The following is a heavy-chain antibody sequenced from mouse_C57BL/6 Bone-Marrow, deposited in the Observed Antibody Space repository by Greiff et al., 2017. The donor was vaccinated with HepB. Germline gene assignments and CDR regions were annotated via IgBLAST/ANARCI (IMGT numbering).Heavy chain of an antibody. V-gene: IGHV5-4*03. CDR1: GFTFSSYA. J-gene: IGHJ4*01. Sequence: DVMLVESGGGLVKPGGSLKLSCAASGFTFSSYAMSWVRQTPEKRLEWVATISDGGSYTYYPDNVKGRFTIARDNAKNNLYLQMSHLKYEDTAMYYCARAPCGAMDYWGQGTSVTVSA. CDR2: ISDGGSYT. CDR3: ARAPCGAMDY.